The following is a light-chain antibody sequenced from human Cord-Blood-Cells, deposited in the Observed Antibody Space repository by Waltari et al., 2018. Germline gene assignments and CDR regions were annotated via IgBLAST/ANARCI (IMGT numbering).Light chain of an antibody. CDR1: SSDVGGYNY. Sequence: QSALTQPASVSGSPGQSITLSCTGTSSDVGGYNYVSWYQQHPGKAPKLMIYDVSNRPSGVSNRFSGSKSGNTASLTISGLQAEDEADYYCSSYTSSIPYVFGTGTKVTVL. V-gene: IGLV2-14*01. CDR2: DVS. CDR3: SSYTSSIPYV. J-gene: IGLJ1*01.